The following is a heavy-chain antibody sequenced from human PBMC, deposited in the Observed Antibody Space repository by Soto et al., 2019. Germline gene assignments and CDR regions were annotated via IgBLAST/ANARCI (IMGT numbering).Heavy chain of an antibody. CDR2: IFHDGGT. D-gene: IGHD6-19*01. Sequence: SLTCTVSGGSITGYYWIWIRQTPGKGLEWIGYIFHDGGTDYNPSLKSRVTISVDTSKDQISLKLNSVTAADTALYYCARVGSSGWSPDYWGRGTLVTV. CDR1: GGSITGYY. V-gene: IGHV4-59*01. CDR3: ARVGSSGWSPDY. J-gene: IGHJ4*02.